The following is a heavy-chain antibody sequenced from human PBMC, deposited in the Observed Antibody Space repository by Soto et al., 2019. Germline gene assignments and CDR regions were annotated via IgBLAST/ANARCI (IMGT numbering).Heavy chain of an antibody. J-gene: IGHJ5*02. CDR1: GFTFSSYA. CDR3: AKDGVSTMIVVAPRLGP. CDR2: ISGSGGST. Sequence: HPGGSLRLSCAASGFTFSSYAMSWVRQAPGKGLEWVSAISGSGGSTYYADSVKGRFTISRDNSKNTLYLQMNSLRAEDTAVYYCAKDGVSTMIVVAPRLGPWGQGTLVTVSS. V-gene: IGHV3-23*01. D-gene: IGHD3-22*01.